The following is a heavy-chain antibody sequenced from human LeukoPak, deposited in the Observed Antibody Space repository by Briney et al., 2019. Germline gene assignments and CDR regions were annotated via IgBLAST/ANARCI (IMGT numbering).Heavy chain of an antibody. CDR3: ARDLYIAEKDAFDI. CDR2: ISYDGSNK. D-gene: IGHD6-13*01. V-gene: IGHV3-30*03. J-gene: IGHJ3*02. Sequence: GGSLRLSCAASGFTFSNYWMHWVRQAPGKGLEWVAVISYDGSNKYYADSVKGRFTISRDNSKNTLYLQMNSLRAEDTAVYYCARDLYIAEKDAFDIWGQGTMVTVSS. CDR1: GFTFSNYW.